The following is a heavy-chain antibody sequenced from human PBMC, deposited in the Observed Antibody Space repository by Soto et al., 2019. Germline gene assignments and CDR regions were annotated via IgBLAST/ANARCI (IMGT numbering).Heavy chain of an antibody. CDR1: GYTFTSYD. D-gene: IGHD6-6*01. V-gene: IGHV1-8*01. Sequence: GASVKVYCKASGYTFTSYDINWVRQATGQGLEWMGWMNPNSGNTGYAQKFQGRVTMTRNTSISTAYMELSSLRSEDTAVYYCARDNIAAAVSYNWFDPWGQGTLVTVSS. CDR2: MNPNSGNT. J-gene: IGHJ5*02. CDR3: ARDNIAAAVSYNWFDP.